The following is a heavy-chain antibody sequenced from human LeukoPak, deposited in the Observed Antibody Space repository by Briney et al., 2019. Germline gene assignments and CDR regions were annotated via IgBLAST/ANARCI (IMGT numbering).Heavy chain of an antibody. CDR1: GGSLSSYY. J-gene: IGHJ6*02. V-gene: IGHV4-34*01. CDR2: INHSGST. D-gene: IGHD2-15*01. CDR3: ARGAVVVVGDYYYYYGMDV. Sequence: SETLSVTCTVSGGSLSSYYWSWIRQPPGKGLEWIGEINHSGSTNYNPSLKSRVTISVDTSKNQFSLKLSSVTAADTAVYYCARGAVVVVGDYYYYYGMDVWGQGTTVTVSS.